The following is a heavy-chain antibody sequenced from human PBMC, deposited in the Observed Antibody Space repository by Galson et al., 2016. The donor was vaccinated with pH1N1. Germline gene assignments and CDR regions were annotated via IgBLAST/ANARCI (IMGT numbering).Heavy chain of an antibody. Sequence: SVKVSCKASGGTFSSSGINWVRQAPGQGLEWMGGIIPIFGTSKYAQKFQGRVTITADESTTTAYMELSRLISEDTAVYYCARNAWDGSGLNYFDSWGQGILVSVSS. CDR2: IIPIFGTS. V-gene: IGHV1-69*13. J-gene: IGHJ5*01. CDR1: GGTFSSSG. CDR3: ARNAWDGSGLNYFDS. D-gene: IGHD3-22*01.